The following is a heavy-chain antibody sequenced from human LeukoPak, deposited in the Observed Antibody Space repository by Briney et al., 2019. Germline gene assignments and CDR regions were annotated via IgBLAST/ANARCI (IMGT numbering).Heavy chain of an antibody. CDR1: GGSISSSNYY. V-gene: IGHV4-39*01. D-gene: IGHD1-26*01. CDR3: ARYYSGSYGFDY. Sequence: SETLSLTCTVSGGSISSSNYYWGWIRQPPGEGLEWIGYIYYSGSTYYNPSLKSRVTMSVDTSKNQFSLKLSSVTAADTAVYYCARYYSGSYGFDYWGQGTLVTVSS. J-gene: IGHJ4*02. CDR2: IYYSGST.